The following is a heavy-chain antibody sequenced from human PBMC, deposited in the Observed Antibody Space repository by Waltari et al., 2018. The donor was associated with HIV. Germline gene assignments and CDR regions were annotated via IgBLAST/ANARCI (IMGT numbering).Heavy chain of an antibody. D-gene: IGHD3-9*01. V-gene: IGHV3-21*02. Sequence: VQLLESGGGLVKPGGSLRLACAASGFRFNELTMNWIRQPPGRWLEGVSSSSDSGTLKFYADSVKGRFTVSRDNAKNQLFLQITRLRVEDSGVYYCARDIPDYDWSPTYVWGQGTTVTVS. CDR1: GFRFNELT. J-gene: IGHJ6*02. CDR2: SSDSGTLK. CDR3: ARDIPDYDWSPTYV.